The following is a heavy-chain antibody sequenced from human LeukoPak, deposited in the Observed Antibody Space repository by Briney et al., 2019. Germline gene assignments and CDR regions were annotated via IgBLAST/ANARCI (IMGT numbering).Heavy chain of an antibody. Sequence: SETLSLTCAVYGGSFSGYYWSWIRQPPGKGLEWIGEINHSGGTNYNPSLKSRVTISVDTSKNQFSLKLSSVTAADTAVYYCARTYYYGSGSYHAFDIWGQGTMVTVSS. V-gene: IGHV4-34*01. CDR3: ARTYYYGSGSYHAFDI. J-gene: IGHJ3*02. CDR2: INHSGGT. D-gene: IGHD3-10*01. CDR1: GGSFSGYY.